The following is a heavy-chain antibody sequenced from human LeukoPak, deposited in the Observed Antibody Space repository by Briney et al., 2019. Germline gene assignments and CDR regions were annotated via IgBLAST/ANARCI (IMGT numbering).Heavy chain of an antibody. CDR2: IYHSGST. V-gene: IGHV4-38-2*01. CDR1: GYSISSNYY. J-gene: IGHJ4*02. Sequence: PSETLSLTCAVSGYSISSNYYWGWIRQPPGKGLEWIGIIYHSGSTYYNPSLKSRFTISLDTSKNHFSLTLTSVTAADTAVYYCARRGGHFDYWGQGTLVTVSS. D-gene: IGHD3-10*01. CDR3: ARRGGHFDY.